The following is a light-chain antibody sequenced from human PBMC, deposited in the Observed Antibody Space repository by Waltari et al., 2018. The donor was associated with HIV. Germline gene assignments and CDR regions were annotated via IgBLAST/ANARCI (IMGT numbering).Light chain of an antibody. J-gene: IGLJ2*01. Sequence: SGLTQPASVSGFPGQTITISCTGADRDFGFYNFVSWYQQHPGTVPKVILFEVDRLASGVSGRFSGSRSGNTASLTISGLQTEDEAVYYCASYTANDTVIFAGGTTVTVL. CDR3: ASYTANDTVI. CDR2: EVD. V-gene: IGLV2-14*01. CDR1: DRDFGFYNF.